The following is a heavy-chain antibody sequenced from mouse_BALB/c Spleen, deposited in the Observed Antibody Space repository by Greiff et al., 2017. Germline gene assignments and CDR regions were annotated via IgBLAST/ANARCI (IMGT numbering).Heavy chain of an antibody. D-gene: IGHD2-3*01. CDR1: GYTFTSYV. J-gene: IGHJ3*01. CDR3: ARGDGYYERLAWFAY. Sequence: EVQLQQSGPELVKPGASVKMSCKASGYTFTSYVMHWVKQKPGQGLEWIGYINPYNDGTKYNEKFKGKATLTSDKSSSTAYMELSSLTSEDSAVYYCARGDGYYERLAWFAYWGQGTLVTVSA. V-gene: IGHV1-14*01. CDR2: INPYNDGT.